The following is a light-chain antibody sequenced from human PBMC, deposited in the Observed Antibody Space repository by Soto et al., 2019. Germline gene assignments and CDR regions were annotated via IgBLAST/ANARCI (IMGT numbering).Light chain of an antibody. CDR1: SSDVGGYNY. V-gene: IGLV2-11*01. CDR2: DVS. CDR3: CSYAGSYTYV. J-gene: IGLJ1*01. Sequence: QSALIQPRSVSGSPGQSVTIACTGTSSDVGGYNYVSWYQQHPGKVPKFMIYDVSKRPSGVPDRFSGSKSGNTASLTISGLQAEDEADYYCCSYAGSYTYVFGTGTKLTVL.